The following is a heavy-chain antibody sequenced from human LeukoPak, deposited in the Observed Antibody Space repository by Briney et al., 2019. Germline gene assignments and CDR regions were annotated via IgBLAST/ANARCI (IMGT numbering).Heavy chain of an antibody. CDR2: IDWDDDK. D-gene: IGHD5-12*01. V-gene: IGHV2-70*11. CDR1: RFSLSTSGMC. CDR3: ARTSRSGYSGYELDY. J-gene: IGHJ4*02. Sequence: SGPTLVNPTQTLTLTCTFSRFSLSTSGMCVSWIRQPPGKALEWLARIDWDDDKYYSTSLKTRLTISKDTSKNQVVLTMTNMDPVDTATYYCARTSRSGYSGYELDYWGQGTLVTVSS.